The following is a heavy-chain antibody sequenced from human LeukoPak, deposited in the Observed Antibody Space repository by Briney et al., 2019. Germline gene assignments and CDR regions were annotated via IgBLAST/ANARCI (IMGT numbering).Heavy chain of an antibody. V-gene: IGHV1-8*03. Sequence: ASVKVSCKASGYTFTNYDIHWVRQATGQGLEWMGWMNPYSGNTGYAQNFQGRITITRNTSISTAYMELSSLRSEDTAVYYCARTQRLVLRSPLDPWGQGTLVTVSS. D-gene: IGHD6-13*01. CDR3: ARTQRLVLRSPLDP. CDR1: GYTFTNYD. CDR2: MNPYSGNT. J-gene: IGHJ5*02.